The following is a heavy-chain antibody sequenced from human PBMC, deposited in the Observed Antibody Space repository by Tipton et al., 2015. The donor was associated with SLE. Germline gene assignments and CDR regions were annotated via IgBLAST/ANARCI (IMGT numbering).Heavy chain of an antibody. D-gene: IGHD3-10*01. Sequence: TLSLTCTVSGGSISSGSYYWSWIRQPAGKGLEWIGRIYTSGSTNYNPSLKSRVTISVDTSKNQFSLKLSSVTAADTAVYYCARDLNYYGSVSYKGWFDPWGQGTLVTVSS. V-gene: IGHV4-61*02. J-gene: IGHJ5*02. CDR2: IYTSGST. CDR3: ARDLNYYGSVSYKGWFDP. CDR1: GGSISSGSYY.